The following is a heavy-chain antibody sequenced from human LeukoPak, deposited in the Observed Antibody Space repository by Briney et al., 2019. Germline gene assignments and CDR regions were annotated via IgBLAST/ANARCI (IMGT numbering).Heavy chain of an antibody. CDR3: AKSSGIAVAGNRYYGMDV. V-gene: IGHV3-23*01. CDR1: GFTFSSYA. J-gene: IGHJ6*02. Sequence: GGSLRLSCAASGFTFSSYALSWVRQAPGKGLDWVSGISSSGGSTYYGDSVKGRLTISRDNSKNTLYLQMNSLRAEDTAVYYCAKSSGIAVAGNRYYGMDVWGQGTTVTVSS. D-gene: IGHD6-19*01. CDR2: ISSSGGST.